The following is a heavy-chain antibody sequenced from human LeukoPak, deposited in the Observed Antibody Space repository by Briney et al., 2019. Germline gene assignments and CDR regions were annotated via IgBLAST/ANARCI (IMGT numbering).Heavy chain of an antibody. CDR1: GGSISSYH. V-gene: IGHV4-59*01. D-gene: IGHD5-18*01. J-gene: IGHJ3*02. CDR2: IYYSGST. CDR3: ARDRPRGYNYVEPDAFDI. Sequence: SETLSLTCTVSGGSISSYHWSWIRQPPGKGLEWIGYIYYSGSTNYNLSLKSRVTISVDTSKNQFSLKLSSVTAADTAVYYCARDRPRGYNYVEPDAFDIWGRGTMVTVSS.